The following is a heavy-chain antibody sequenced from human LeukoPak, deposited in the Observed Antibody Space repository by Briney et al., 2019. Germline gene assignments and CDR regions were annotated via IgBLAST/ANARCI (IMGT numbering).Heavy chain of an antibody. V-gene: IGHV1-24*01. Sequence: ASVKVSCKVSGYTLTELSMHWVRQAPGKGLEWMGGFDPEDGGTIYAQKFQGRVTMTEDTSTDTAYMERSSLRSEDTAVYYCATSTRAWARFAYWGQGTLVTVSS. CDR3: ATSTRAWARFAY. J-gene: IGHJ4*02. CDR1: GYTLTELS. CDR2: FDPEDGGT. D-gene: IGHD7-27*01.